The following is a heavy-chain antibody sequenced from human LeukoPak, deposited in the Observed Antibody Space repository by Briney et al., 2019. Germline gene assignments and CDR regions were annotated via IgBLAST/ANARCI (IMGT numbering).Heavy chain of an antibody. CDR1: GFTFDDYA. Sequence: AGGSLRLSCAASGFTFDDYAMHWVRQAPGKGLEWVSGINWNGGSTGYADSVKGRFTISRDNAKNSLYLQMNGLRAEDTAFYYCARAGGGYSYGDFDYWGQGTLVTVSS. D-gene: IGHD5-18*01. J-gene: IGHJ4*02. CDR3: ARAGGGYSYGDFDY. V-gene: IGHV3-20*04. CDR2: INWNGGST.